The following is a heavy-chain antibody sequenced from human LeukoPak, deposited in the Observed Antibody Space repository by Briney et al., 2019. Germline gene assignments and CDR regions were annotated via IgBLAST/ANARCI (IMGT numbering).Heavy chain of an antibody. V-gene: IGHV3-20*04. CDR1: GFLFPDYG. CDR3: ARDFKYGTGGVCYFTAVADY. D-gene: IGHD2-8*02. Sequence: GGSLRLSCAASGFLFPDYGMNWVRQVPGKGLEWVSRINWDASSTNHADSVKGRFTISRDNTKNSLYLQMNTLRAEDTALYYCARDFKYGTGGVCYFTAVADYWGQGTLVTVSS. J-gene: IGHJ4*02. CDR2: INWDASST.